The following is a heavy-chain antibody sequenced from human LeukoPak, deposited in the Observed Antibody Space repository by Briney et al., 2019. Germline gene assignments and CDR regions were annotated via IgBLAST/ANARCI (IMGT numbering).Heavy chain of an antibody. V-gene: IGHV3-23*01. CDR3: AKPLVSDYYDSSGYWGY. CDR2: ISGSGDST. D-gene: IGHD3-22*01. Sequence: PGGPLRLSCAASGFTFSSYAMSWVRQAPGKGLEWVSAISGSGDSTYYSDSVKGRFTISRDNSKNTLYVQMNSLRAEDTAVYYCAKPLVSDYYDSSGYWGYWGQGTPVTVSS. CDR1: GFTFSSYA. J-gene: IGHJ4*02.